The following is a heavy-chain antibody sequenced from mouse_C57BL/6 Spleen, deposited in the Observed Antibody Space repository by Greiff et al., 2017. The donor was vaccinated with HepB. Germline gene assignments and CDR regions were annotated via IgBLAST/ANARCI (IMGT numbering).Heavy chain of an antibody. J-gene: IGHJ2*01. D-gene: IGHD1-1*01. CDR1: GYTFTEYT. V-gene: IGHV1-62-2*01. Sequence: VQLQQSGAELVKPGASVKLSCKASGYTFTEYTIHWVKQRSGQGLEWIGWFYPGSGSIKYNEKFKDKATLTADKSSSTVYMDLSRLTSEDSAVYFCARNEGKPTAYYYGTPFDYWGQGTTLTVSS. CDR3: ARNEGKPTAYYYGTPFDY. CDR2: FYPGSGSI.